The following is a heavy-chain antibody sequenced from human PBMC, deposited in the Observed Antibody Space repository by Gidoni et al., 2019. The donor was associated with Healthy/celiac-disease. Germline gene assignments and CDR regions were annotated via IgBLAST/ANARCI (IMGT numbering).Heavy chain of an antibody. D-gene: IGHD6-19*01. Sequence: WMGGIIPIFGTANYAQKFQGRVTITADESTSTAYMELSSLRSEDTAVYYCASDIGARGYSSGWDDAFDIWGQGTMVTVSS. CDR3: ASDIGARGYSSGWDDAFDI. CDR2: IIPIFGTA. V-gene: IGHV1-69*01. J-gene: IGHJ3*02.